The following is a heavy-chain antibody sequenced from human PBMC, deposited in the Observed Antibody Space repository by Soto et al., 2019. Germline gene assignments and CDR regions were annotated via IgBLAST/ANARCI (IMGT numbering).Heavy chain of an antibody. CDR3: AASIGCSGGSCYSFAIDY. D-gene: IGHD2-15*01. Sequence: SVKVSCKASGFTFTSSAVQWVRQARGQRLEWIGWIVVGSGNTNYAQKFQERVTITRDMSTSTAYMELSSLRSEDTAVYYCAASIGCSGGSCYSFAIDYWGQG. CDR2: IVVGSGNT. CDR1: GFTFTSSA. J-gene: IGHJ4*02. V-gene: IGHV1-58*01.